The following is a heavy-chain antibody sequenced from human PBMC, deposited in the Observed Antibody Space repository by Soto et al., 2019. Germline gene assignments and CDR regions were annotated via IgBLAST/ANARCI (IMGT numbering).Heavy chain of an antibody. Sequence: QVQLVESGGGVVQPGRSLRLSCAASGFPFTTYGMHWVREGPGKGLEWVAVISYDGSNKYYADSVKGRFTISRDNSKKALYLQMNSLRPEDTALYCCLGGQYYFDYRGQGTLVTVSS. J-gene: IGHJ4*02. V-gene: IGHV3-30*03. D-gene: IGHD3-10*01. CDR3: LGGQYYFDY. CDR1: GFPFTTYG. CDR2: ISYDGSNK.